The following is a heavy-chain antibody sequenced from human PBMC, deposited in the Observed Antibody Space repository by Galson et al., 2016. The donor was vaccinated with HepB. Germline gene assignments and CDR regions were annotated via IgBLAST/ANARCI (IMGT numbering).Heavy chain of an antibody. CDR3: AAISSGHSFYYSDL. CDR1: GGSIVTTTW. J-gene: IGHJ2*01. D-gene: IGHD3-22*01. V-gene: IGHV4-4*02. CDR2: VYHSGDT. Sequence: SETLSLTCDVSGGSIVTTTWWSWVRQPPGKGLEWIGEVYHSGDTRYNPSLKSRVTTSVDKSKNQFSLRLNYVTAADTAVYYCAAISSGHSFYYSDLWGRGTRVTVAS.